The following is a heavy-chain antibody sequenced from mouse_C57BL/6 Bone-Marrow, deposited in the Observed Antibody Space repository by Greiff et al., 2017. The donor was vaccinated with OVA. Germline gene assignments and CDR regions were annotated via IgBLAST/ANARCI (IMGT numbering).Heavy chain of an antibody. CDR3: ARRGGYSPFGY. CDR1: GFTFSSYG. CDR2: ISSGGSYT. Sequence: EVNLVESGGDLVKPGGSLKLSCAASGFTFSSYGMSWVRQTPDKRLEWVATISSGGSYTYYPDSVKGRFTISRDNAKNTLYLQMSSLKSEDTAMYYCARRGGYSPFGYWGQGTTLTVSS. V-gene: IGHV5-6*02. D-gene: IGHD2-3*01. J-gene: IGHJ2*01.